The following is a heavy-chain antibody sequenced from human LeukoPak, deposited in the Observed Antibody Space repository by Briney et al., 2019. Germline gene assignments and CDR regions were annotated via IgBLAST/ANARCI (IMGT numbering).Heavy chain of an antibody. D-gene: IGHD1-14*01. CDR3: AKDPGRIRPYYYYMDV. CDR2: IRYDGSNK. Sequence: GGSLRLSCAASGFTFSNYGMHWVRQAPGKGLEWVAFIRYDGSNKYYADSVKGRFTISRDNSKNTLYLQMNSLRAEDTAMYYCAKDPGRIRPYYYYMDVWGKGTTVTISS. CDR1: GFTFSNYG. V-gene: IGHV3-30*02. J-gene: IGHJ6*03.